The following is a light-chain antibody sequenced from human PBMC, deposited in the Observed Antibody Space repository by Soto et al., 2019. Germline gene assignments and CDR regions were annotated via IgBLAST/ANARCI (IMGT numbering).Light chain of an antibody. V-gene: IGLV1-40*01. Sequence: QSVLTQPPSVSGAPGQRVTISCTGSSSSIGAGYDVHWYQQLPGTAPKLLIYGSTNRPSGVPDRFSGSKSGTSASLAITGLQAEDEADYYCQSYDSSLSGSRVFGTGTQLTVL. CDR3: QSYDSSLSGSRV. CDR1: SSSIGAGYD. CDR2: GST. J-gene: IGLJ1*01.